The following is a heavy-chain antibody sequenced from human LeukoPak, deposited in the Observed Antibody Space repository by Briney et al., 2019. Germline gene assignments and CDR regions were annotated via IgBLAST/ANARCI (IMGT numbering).Heavy chain of an antibody. V-gene: IGHV3-30*02. CDR3: AKAGIYATVTRRRYYYYYMDV. D-gene: IGHD4-17*01. J-gene: IGHJ6*03. CDR2: IRYDGNNK. Sequence: TGGSLRLSCAASGFTFSSYGMHWVRQAPGKGLEWVAFIRYDGNNKNYADSVKGRFTISRDNSKNTLYLQMNSLRAEDTAVYYCAKAGIYATVTRRRYYYYYMDVWGKGTTVTVSS. CDR1: GFTFSSYG.